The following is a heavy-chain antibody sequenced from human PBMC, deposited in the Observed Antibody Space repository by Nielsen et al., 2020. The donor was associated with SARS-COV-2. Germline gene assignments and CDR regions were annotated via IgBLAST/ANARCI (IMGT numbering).Heavy chain of an antibody. Sequence: GGSLRLSCAASGFTFSSYGMHWVRQAPGKGLEWVAVISYDGSNKYYADSVKGRFTISRDNSKNTLYLQMNSLRAEDTAVYYCAKGVVISWFDPWGQGTLVTVSS. CDR2: ISYDGSNK. CDR1: GFTFSSYG. J-gene: IGHJ5*02. D-gene: IGHD3-22*01. V-gene: IGHV3-30*18. CDR3: AKGVVISWFDP.